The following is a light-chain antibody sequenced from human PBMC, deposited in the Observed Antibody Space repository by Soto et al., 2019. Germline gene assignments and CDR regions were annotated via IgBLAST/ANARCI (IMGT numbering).Light chain of an antibody. J-gene: IGKJ2*01. V-gene: IGKV3-15*01. Sequence: EIVMTQSTASLSVSPGEGATLSCRASQTVASNLAWYQQKPGQGPRLLIHGASTRATGVPARFSGSGSGTDFTLTISSRQSEDFAVYYCQQYHNWPPQYTFGQGTKLQIK. CDR3: QQYHNWPPQYT. CDR1: QTVASN. CDR2: GAS.